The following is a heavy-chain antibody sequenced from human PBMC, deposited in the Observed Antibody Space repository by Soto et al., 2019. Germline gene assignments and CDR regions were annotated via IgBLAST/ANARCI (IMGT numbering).Heavy chain of an antibody. J-gene: IGHJ4*02. CDR2: VFHTGGT. D-gene: IGHD3-3*01. V-gene: IGHV4-4*02. Sequence: QVQLQESGPGLVKPSETLSLTCTVSSDSIAGENWWSWVRQPPGLGLEWIGEVFHTGGTNYNPSLQILVTMEVDKSTNQFSLNLLSATAADNAVYYCARVFSSGSVWRYYFDCWGQGTLVSVSS. CDR3: ARVFSSGSVWRYYFDC. CDR1: SDSIAGENW.